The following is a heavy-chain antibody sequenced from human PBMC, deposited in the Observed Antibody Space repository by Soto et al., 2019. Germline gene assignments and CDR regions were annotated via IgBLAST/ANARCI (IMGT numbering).Heavy chain of an antibody. CDR2: INPYNGNT. V-gene: IGHV1-3*01. CDR1: GFSFSDNL. D-gene: IGHD2-21*02. Sequence: QVQLVQSGAEVRKPGASVNISCRASGFSFSDNLINWVRQAPGQSLEWMGWINPYNGNTRYSQTFQGRVTISRHSSASIAYVEVSDLTSEDTAVYYCARDRLSVGPRANDAFDVWGQGTMVTVSS. J-gene: IGHJ3*01. CDR3: ARDRLSVGPRANDAFDV.